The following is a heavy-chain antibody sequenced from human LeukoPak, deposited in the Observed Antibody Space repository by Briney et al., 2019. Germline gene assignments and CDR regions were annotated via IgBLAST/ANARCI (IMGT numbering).Heavy chain of an antibody. D-gene: IGHD7-27*01. CDR1: GGTFSSYA. Sequence: SVKVSCEASGGTFSSYAISWVRQAPGLGLEWMGGIIPIFGTANYAQKFQGRVTITTDESTSTAYMELSSLRSEDTAVYYCARAPTGDYFDYWGQGTLVTVSS. CDR3: ARAPTGDYFDY. V-gene: IGHV1-69*05. CDR2: IIPIFGTA. J-gene: IGHJ4*02.